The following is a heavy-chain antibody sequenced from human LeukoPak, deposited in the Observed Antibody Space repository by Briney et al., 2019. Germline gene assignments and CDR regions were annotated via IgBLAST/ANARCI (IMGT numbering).Heavy chain of an antibody. CDR3: ARDQRPYCGGQCYCAIDL. CDR2: IGHTGSPA. J-gene: IGHJ3*01. Sequence: GGSLRLSCEASGFTFSSHSMTWVRQAPGKTLEWISYIGHTGSPAHYADSVRGRFAISRDNAKNSLYLQMNSLTVEDTAVYYCARDQRPYCGGQCYCAIDLWGRGTLVTVSS. CDR1: GFTFSSHS. D-gene: IGHD2-21*01. V-gene: IGHV3-48*01.